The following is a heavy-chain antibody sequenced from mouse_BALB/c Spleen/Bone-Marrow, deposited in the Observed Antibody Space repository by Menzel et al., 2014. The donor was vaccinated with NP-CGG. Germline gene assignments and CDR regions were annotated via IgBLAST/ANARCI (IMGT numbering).Heavy chain of an antibody. CDR1: GYTFTNYW. CDR3: ARGGITTSPFAY. V-gene: IGHV1-87*01. J-gene: IGHJ3*01. CDR2: IFPGDGDT. D-gene: IGHD2-4*01. Sequence: QVQLQQSGAELARPGASVKLSCKASGYTFTNYWMHWVKRRPGQGLEWIGTIFPGDGDTRYTQKFKGKATLTADKSSTTAYMQLSSLASEDSAVYYCARGGITTSPFAYWGQGTLVTVSA.